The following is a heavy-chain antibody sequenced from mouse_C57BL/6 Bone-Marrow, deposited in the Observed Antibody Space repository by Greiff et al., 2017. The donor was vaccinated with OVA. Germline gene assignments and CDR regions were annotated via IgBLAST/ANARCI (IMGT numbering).Heavy chain of an antibody. CDR3: ARQGGYWYFDV. CDR2: ISNGGGST. Sequence: EVKLVESGGGLVQPGGSLKLSCAASGFTFSDYYMYWVRQTPEKRLEWVAYISNGGGSTYYPDTVKGRFTISRDNAKNTLYLQMSRLKSEDTAMYYCARQGGYWYFDVWGTGTTVTVSS. J-gene: IGHJ1*03. CDR1: GFTFSDYY. V-gene: IGHV5-12*01.